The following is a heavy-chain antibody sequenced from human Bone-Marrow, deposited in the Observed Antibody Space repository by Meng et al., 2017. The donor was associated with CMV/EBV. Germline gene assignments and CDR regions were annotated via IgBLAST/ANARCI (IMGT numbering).Heavy chain of an antibody. J-gene: IGHJ4*02. CDR2: INHSGST. CDR1: GGSFSGYY. Sequence: GSLRLSCAVYGGSFSGYYWSWIRQPPGKGLEWIGEINHSGSTNYNPSLKSRVTISVDTSKNQFSLKLSSVTAADTAVYFCARGHWLVRYFDYWGQGTLVTVSS. V-gene: IGHV4-34*01. D-gene: IGHD6-19*01. CDR3: ARGHWLVRYFDY.